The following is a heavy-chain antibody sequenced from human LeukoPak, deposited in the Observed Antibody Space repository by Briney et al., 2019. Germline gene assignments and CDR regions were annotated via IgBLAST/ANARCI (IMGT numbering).Heavy chain of an antibody. Sequence: PSETLSLTCTVSGGSISSYYWSWIRQPPGKGLEWIGYIYYSGSTNYNPSLKSRVTISVDTSKNQFSLKLSSVTAADTAVYYCARGGASSGYPDYWGQGTLVTVSS. J-gene: IGHJ4*02. CDR3: ARGGASSGYPDY. CDR2: IYYSGST. V-gene: IGHV4-59*01. CDR1: GGSISSYY. D-gene: IGHD3-22*01.